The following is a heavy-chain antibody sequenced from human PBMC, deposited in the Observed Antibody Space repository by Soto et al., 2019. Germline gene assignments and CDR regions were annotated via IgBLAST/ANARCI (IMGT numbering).Heavy chain of an antibody. Sequence: GASVKVSCNASGYTFTSYGISWVRPAPGQGLEWMGWLSAYNGNTNYAQKLQGRVTMTTDTSTSTAYMELRSLRSDDTAVYYCARIGYCSSTSCYPPRSFDYWGQGTLVTVSS. CDR2: LSAYNGNT. CDR3: ARIGYCSSTSCYPPRSFDY. D-gene: IGHD2-2*01. CDR1: GYTFTSYG. V-gene: IGHV1-18*01. J-gene: IGHJ4*02.